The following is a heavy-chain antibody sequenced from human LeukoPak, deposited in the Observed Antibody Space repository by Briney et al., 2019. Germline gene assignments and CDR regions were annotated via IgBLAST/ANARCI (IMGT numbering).Heavy chain of an antibody. D-gene: IGHD1-26*01. V-gene: IGHV1-18*01. Sequence: ASVKVSCKASGYTFTNYGISWVRQAPGQGLEWMGWISAYNGHTNYPQKLQGRVIMTTDTSTNTAYMELRSLRSDDTAVYYCARGIHSGSSGPYYFDYWGQGTPVTVSS. CDR1: GYTFTNYG. CDR2: ISAYNGHT. CDR3: ARGIHSGSSGPYYFDY. J-gene: IGHJ4*02.